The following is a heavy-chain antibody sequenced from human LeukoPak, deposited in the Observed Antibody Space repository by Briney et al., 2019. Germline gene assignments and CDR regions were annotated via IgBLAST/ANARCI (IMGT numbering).Heavy chain of an antibody. Sequence: GGSLRLSCAASGFSFSSYGMHWVRQAPGKGLEWVGVISYDGSNKDYADSVKGRFTISRDNSKNTLYLQMNSLRAEDTAVYYCAKDRGDGSNLAYWGQGTLVTVSS. CDR2: ISYDGSNK. V-gene: IGHV3-30*18. J-gene: IGHJ4*02. D-gene: IGHD5-24*01. CDR1: GFSFSSYG. CDR3: AKDRGDGSNLAY.